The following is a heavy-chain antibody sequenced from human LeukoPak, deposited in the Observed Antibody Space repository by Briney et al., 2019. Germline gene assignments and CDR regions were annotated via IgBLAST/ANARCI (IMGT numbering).Heavy chain of an antibody. CDR3: ARDHYDILTGYSFDAFDI. Sequence: GGSLRLSCAASGFTFSSYEMNWVRQAPGKGLEWVSYISSSGSTIYYADSVKGRFTISRDNAKNSLYLQMNSLRAEDTAVYYCARDHYDILTGYSFDAFDIWGQGTMVTVSS. CDR1: GFTFSSYE. D-gene: IGHD3-9*01. V-gene: IGHV3-48*03. J-gene: IGHJ3*02. CDR2: ISSSGSTI.